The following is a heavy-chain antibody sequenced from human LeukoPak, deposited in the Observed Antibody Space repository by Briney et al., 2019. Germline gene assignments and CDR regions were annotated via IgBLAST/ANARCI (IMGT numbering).Heavy chain of an antibody. V-gene: IGHV3-11*04. D-gene: IGHD5-24*01. CDR3: ARSGASTRSGARRWLQPNRWWFDP. Sequence: GGSLRLSCAASGFTFSYYYMSWIRQAPGRGREWVSYISSSGSTIYYASAVKGRFTISRDNAKNSLYLQMNSLRAEDTAVYYCARSGASTRSGARRWLQPNRWWFDPWGQGTLVTVSS. CDR2: ISSSGSTI. CDR1: GFTFSYYY. J-gene: IGHJ5*02.